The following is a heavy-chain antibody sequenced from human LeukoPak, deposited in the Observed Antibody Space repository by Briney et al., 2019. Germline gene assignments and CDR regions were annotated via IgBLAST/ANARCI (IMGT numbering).Heavy chain of an antibody. D-gene: IGHD5-12*01. V-gene: IGHV3-9*01. CDR2: TSWNSAYI. CDR3: AKDKAPLYSGYDWDLDF. J-gene: IGHJ4*02. Sequence: GGSLRLSCAASGFTFHHYAIHWVRQVPGKGLEWVSGTSWNSAYIGYADSVKGRFTISRDNAKNFVYLQMNSLRAEDTALYYCAKDKAPLYSGYDWDLDFWGQGTMVTVSS. CDR1: GFTFHHYA.